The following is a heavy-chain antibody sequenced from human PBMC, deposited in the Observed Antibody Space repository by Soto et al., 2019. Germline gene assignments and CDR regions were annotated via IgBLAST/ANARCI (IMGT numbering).Heavy chain of an antibody. CDR1: GGSITGAYY. D-gene: IGHD2-15*01. CDR2: IHYRVTT. V-gene: IGHV4-31*03. Sequence: SETLSLTCTVSGGSITGAYYWNWIRQHPGKGLEWIGSIHYRVTTDYNPSLKSRITISLDRSKNQFALKLSSVTAADTAVYYCARVRDSFGLDVWGQGTTVTVSS. J-gene: IGHJ6*02. CDR3: ARVRDSFGLDV.